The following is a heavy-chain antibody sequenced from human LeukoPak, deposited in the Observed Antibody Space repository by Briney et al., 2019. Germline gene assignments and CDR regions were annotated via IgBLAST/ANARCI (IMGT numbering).Heavy chain of an antibody. J-gene: IGHJ4*02. D-gene: IGHD5-24*01. CDR3: ARNGLEMATPYYLDY. CDR2: VYPDHSDT. CDR1: GYSSTSYW. V-gene: IGHV5-51*01. Sequence: GESMKFSCQGFGYSSTSYWIGWVCQRPAQGLEWMGIVYPDHSDTRNSPSFQGQVTISDDKSIRPDYLQWSSLKAARTALCYCARNGLEMATPYYLDYWGQGTLVTVSS.